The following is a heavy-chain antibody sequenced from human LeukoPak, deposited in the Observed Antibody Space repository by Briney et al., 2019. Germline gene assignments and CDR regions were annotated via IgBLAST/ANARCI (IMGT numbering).Heavy chain of an antibody. CDR1: GGSVSSGSYY. CDR3: ARVPPWYMDV. J-gene: IGHJ6*03. Sequence: PSETLSLTCTVSGGSVSSGSYYWGWIRQPPGKGLEWIGNIFYSGITGYNPSLKSRVTLSVDTSKNQFSLNLTSVTAADTAVYYCARVPPWYMDVWGKGTTITVSS. CDR2: IFYSGIT. V-gene: IGHV4-39*07.